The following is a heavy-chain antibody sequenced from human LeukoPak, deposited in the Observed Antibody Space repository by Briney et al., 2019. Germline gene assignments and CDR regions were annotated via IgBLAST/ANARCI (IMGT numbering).Heavy chain of an antibody. CDR3: ARGSGYSSSWYRTVFDY. CDR1: GFTFSSYS. D-gene: IGHD6-13*01. Sequence: PGGSLRLSCAASGFTFSSYSMNWVRQAPGKGLEWVSYISSSSSTIYYADSVKGRFTISRDNAKNSLYLQMNSLRAEDTAVYYCARGSGYSSSWYRTVFDYWGQGTLVTVSS. J-gene: IGHJ4*02. V-gene: IGHV3-48*04. CDR2: ISSSSSTI.